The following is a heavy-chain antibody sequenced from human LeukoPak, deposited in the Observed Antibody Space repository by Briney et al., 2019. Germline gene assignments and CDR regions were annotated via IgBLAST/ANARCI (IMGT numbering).Heavy chain of an antibody. J-gene: IGHJ4*02. Sequence: VGSLRLSCAASGFTVRSNSMSWVRQAPGKGLEWVSLIYSGDSTYYADSVKGRFTISRDNSKNMVYLQMSSLRPEDTAVYYCARGGALDYWGQGTLVTVSS. V-gene: IGHV3-66*02. D-gene: IGHD3-16*01. CDR3: ARGGALDY. CDR2: IYSGDST. CDR1: GFTVRSNS.